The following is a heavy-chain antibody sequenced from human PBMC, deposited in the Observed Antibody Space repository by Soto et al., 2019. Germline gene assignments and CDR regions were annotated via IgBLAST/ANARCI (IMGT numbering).Heavy chain of an antibody. CDR1: GYTFTSYV. J-gene: IGHJ3*02. CDR2: ISAYNGNT. V-gene: IGHV1-18*01. CDR3: ARDMGYYYDSSGYAFDI. Sequence: ASVKVSCKASGYTFTSYVISWVRQAPGQGLEWMGWISAYNGNTNYAQKLQGRVTMTTDTSTSTAYMELRSLRSDDTAVYYCARDMGYYYDSSGYAFDIWGQGTMVTVSS. D-gene: IGHD3-22*01.